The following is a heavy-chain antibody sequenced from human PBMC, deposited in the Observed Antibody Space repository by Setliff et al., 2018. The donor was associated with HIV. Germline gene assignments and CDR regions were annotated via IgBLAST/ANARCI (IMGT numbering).Heavy chain of an antibody. Sequence: KPSETLSLTCTVSGGSISSSSYYWGWIRQPPGKGLEWLGTIYYSGSTYYNPSLKSRVTLSVDTSKNQFSLKLGSVTAADTAVYYCAGHDSRDPRSAFDLWGRGTMVTVSS. CDR1: GGSISSSSYY. V-gene: IGHV4-39*01. J-gene: IGHJ3*01. D-gene: IGHD2-21*01. CDR2: IYYSGST. CDR3: AGHDSRDPRSAFDL.